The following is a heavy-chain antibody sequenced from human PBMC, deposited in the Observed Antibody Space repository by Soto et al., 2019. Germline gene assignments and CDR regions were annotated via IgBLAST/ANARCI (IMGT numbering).Heavy chain of an antibody. J-gene: IGHJ5*02. CDR1: GGSISSSSYY. D-gene: IGHD3-3*01. CDR3: AIRYGSVLRFNWFDP. V-gene: IGHV4-39*01. CDR2: IYYSGST. Sequence: SETLSLTCTVSGGSISSSSYYWGWIRQPPGKGLEWIGSIYYSGSTYYNPSLKSRVTISVDTSKNQFSLKLSSVTAADTAVYYCAIRYGSVLRFNWFDPWGQGTLVTVSS.